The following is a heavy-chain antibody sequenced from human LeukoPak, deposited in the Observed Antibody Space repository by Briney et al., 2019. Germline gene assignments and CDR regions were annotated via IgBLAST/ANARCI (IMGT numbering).Heavy chain of an antibody. Sequence: GSLRLSCAASGFTVSSNCMSWVRQAPGKGLEWVSVIYSGGSTYYADSVKGRFTISRDNSKNTLYLQMNSLRAEDTAVYYCARDSMVLRYLDYWGQGTLVTVSS. D-gene: IGHD3-9*01. CDR3: ARDSMVLRYLDY. CDR2: IYSGGST. J-gene: IGHJ4*02. V-gene: IGHV3-66*02. CDR1: GFTVSSNC.